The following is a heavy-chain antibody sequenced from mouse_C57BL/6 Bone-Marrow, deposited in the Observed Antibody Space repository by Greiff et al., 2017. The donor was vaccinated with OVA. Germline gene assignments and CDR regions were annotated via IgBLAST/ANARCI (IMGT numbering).Heavy chain of an antibody. CDR1: GYTFTSYW. CDR3: ARGDYGSSWFAY. Sequence: QVQLKESGAELVKPGASVKLSCKASGYTFTSYWMHWVKQRPGQGLEWIGMIHPNSGSTNYNEKFKSKATLTVDKSSSTAYMQLSSLTSEDSAVYYCARGDYGSSWFAYWGQGTLVTVSA. CDR2: IHPNSGST. J-gene: IGHJ3*01. D-gene: IGHD1-1*01. V-gene: IGHV1-64*01.